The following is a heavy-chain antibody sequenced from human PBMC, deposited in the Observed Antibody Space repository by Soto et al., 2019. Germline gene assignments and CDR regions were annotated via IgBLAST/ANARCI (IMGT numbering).Heavy chain of an antibody. D-gene: IGHD3-9*01. CDR3: ARHEDWVSMELNYCIDV. V-gene: IGHV5-51*01. CDR1: GSSFTSYL. CDR2: IYPADSDT. Sequence: PGESLKISCTGSGSSFTSYLIGWVRQMPGKGLEWKGIIYPADSDTRFSPSLQGQVTISADKSISTAYLQWSSLKASDTAMYYCARHEDWVSMELNYCIDVWGQGTTVTVSS. J-gene: IGHJ6*02.